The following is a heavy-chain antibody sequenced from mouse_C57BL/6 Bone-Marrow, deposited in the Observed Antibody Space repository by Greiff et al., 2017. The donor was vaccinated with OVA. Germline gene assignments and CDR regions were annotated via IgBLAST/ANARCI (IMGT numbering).Heavy chain of an antibody. CDR3: ARSRANYYGSSYNYAMDY. J-gene: IGHJ4*01. V-gene: IGHV1-26*01. CDR1: GYTFTDYY. Sequence: EVQLQQSGPELVKPGASVKISCKASGYTFTDYYMNWVKQSHGKSLEWIGDINPNNGGTSYNQKFKGKATLTVDKSSSTAYMELRSLTSEDSAVYYCARSRANYYGSSYNYAMDYWGQGTSVTVSS. D-gene: IGHD1-1*01. CDR2: INPNNGGT.